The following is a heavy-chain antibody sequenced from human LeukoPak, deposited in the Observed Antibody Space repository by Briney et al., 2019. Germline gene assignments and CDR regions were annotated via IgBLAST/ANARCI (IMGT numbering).Heavy chain of an antibody. Sequence: PSETLSLTCTVSGGSISSGGYSWSWIRQPPGKGLEWIGYIYYSGSTYYNPSLKSRVTISVDTSKNQFSLKLSSVTAADTAVYYCARDGNYGSGSYSAFDPWGQGTLVTVSS. CDR2: IYYSGST. J-gene: IGHJ5*02. D-gene: IGHD3-10*01. CDR1: GGSISSGGYS. CDR3: ARDGNYGSGSYSAFDP. V-gene: IGHV4-30-4*07.